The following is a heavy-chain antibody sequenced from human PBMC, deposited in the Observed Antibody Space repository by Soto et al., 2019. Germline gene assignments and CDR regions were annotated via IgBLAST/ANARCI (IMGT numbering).Heavy chain of an antibody. CDR1: GGSISSDY. CDR3: ARAMTTVTTIDY. CDR2: VYYSGST. D-gene: IGHD4-17*01. J-gene: IGHJ4*02. V-gene: IGHV4-59*12. Sequence: PSETLSLTCTVSGGSISSDYWSWIRQPPGKGLEWIGYVYYSGSTNYNPSLKSRVTISVDRSKNQFSLKLSSVTAADTAVYYCARAMTTVTTIDYSGQGTLVTVSS.